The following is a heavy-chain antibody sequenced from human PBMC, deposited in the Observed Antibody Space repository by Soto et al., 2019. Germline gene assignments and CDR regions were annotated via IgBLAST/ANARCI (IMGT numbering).Heavy chain of an antibody. CDR2: IYTSGST. J-gene: IGHJ6*02. D-gene: IGHD3-16*02. Sequence: QVQLQESGPGLVKPSETLSLTCTVSGGSISSYYWSWIRQPAGKGLEWIGRIYTSGSTNYNPSLKSRVTMSGDTSKNQFSLTLSSVTAADPAVYYCARELPDYVWGSYRDPYYYYYGMDVWGQGTTVTVSS. CDR3: ARELPDYVWGSYRDPYYYYYGMDV. CDR1: GGSISSYY. V-gene: IGHV4-4*07.